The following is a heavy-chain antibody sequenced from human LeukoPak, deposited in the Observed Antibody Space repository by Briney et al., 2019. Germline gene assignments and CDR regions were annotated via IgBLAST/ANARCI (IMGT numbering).Heavy chain of an antibody. V-gene: IGHV4-61*09. CDR1: GGSISSGNYC. CDR3: ARVYYYDLALDY. D-gene: IGHD3-22*01. Sequence: SETLSLTCTVSGGSISSGNYCWSWIRQPAGKGLEWIGHIYTSGSTNYNPSLKSRVTMSVDTSKNQFSLKLTSVTAADTAVYYCARVYYYDLALDYWGQGTLVTVSS. CDR2: IYTSGST. J-gene: IGHJ4*02.